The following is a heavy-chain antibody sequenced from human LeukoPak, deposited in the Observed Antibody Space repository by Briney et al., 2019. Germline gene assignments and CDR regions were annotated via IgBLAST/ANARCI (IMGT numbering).Heavy chain of an antibody. CDR1: W. D-gene: IGHD2-2*01. CDR2: XXSKTDGGTT. V-gene: IGHV3-15*01. Sequence: WXXXVRQXPGXXLXXXXXXXSKTDGGTTDYAAPVKGRFTISRDDSKNTLYLQMNSLKTEDTAVYYCRRGIVVVPGQTDYWGQGTLVTVSS. CDR3: RRGIVVVPGQTDY. J-gene: IGHJ4*02.